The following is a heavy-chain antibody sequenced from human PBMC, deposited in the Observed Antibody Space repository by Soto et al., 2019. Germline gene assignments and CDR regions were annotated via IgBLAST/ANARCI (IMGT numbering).Heavy chain of an antibody. J-gene: IGHJ4*02. CDR3: ARGHPGVEVTAPSY. D-gene: IGHD3-3*01. V-gene: IGHV3-53*01. CDR1: GFTVTSGS. Sequence: EVQLVESGGGLIQPGGSLRLSCAASGFTVTSGSMSWVRQAPGRGLECVSVIYSGGGTYYAGSVRGRFTISRDNSKNALGLQMNSLRAEDTAVYYCARGHPGVEVTAPSYWGQGTLVTVSS. CDR2: IYSGGGT.